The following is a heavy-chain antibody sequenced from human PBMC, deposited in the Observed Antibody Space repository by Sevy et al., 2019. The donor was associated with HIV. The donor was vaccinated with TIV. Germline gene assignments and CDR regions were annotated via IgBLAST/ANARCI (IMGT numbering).Heavy chain of an antibody. Sequence: ASVKVSCKASGYTFTSYGISWVRQAPGQGLEWMGWISAYNGNTNYAQKLQGRVTMTTDTSTSTAYMELRSLRSDDTAVYYCARDHRGFLEWLGSSDYWGQGTLVTVSS. CDR2: ISAYNGNT. J-gene: IGHJ4*02. D-gene: IGHD3-3*01. CDR3: ARDHRGFLEWLGSSDY. CDR1: GYTFTSYG. V-gene: IGHV1-18*01.